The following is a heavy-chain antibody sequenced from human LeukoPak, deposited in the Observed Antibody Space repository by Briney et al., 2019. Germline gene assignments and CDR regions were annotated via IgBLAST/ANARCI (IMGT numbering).Heavy chain of an antibody. Sequence: ASVKVSCKASGGTFSSYTISWVRQAPGQGLEWMGWISAYNGNTNYAQKLQGRVTMTTDTSTSTAYMELRSLRSDDTAVYYCARDLEDIVVVPAAGNWFDPWGQGTLVTVSS. V-gene: IGHV1-18*01. J-gene: IGHJ5*02. CDR1: GGTFSSYT. CDR2: ISAYNGNT. CDR3: ARDLEDIVVVPAAGNWFDP. D-gene: IGHD2-2*01.